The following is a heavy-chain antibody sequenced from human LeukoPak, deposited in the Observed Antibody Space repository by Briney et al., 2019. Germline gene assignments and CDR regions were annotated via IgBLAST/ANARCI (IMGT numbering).Heavy chain of an antibody. CDR1: GSTSSTYW. CDR2: INQDGSQT. CDR3: ARLMFLWPPIYFDY. V-gene: IGHV3-7*01. D-gene: IGHD2-8*01. Sequence: GGSLRLSCAASGSTSSTYWMSWVRRAPGKGLEWVANINQDGSQTFYVDSVKGRFTISRDNPGNSVYLQMNSLRAEDTAVYYCARLMFLWPPIYFDYWGQGTLVTVSS. J-gene: IGHJ4*02.